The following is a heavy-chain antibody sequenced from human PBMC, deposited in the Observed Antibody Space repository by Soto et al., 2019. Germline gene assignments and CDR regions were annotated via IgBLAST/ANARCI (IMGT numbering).Heavy chain of an antibody. V-gene: IGHV3-73*01. D-gene: IGHD3-10*01. J-gene: IGHJ4*02. Sequence: GGSLRLSCAASGFTFSGSAMHWVRQASGKGLEWVGRIRSKANSYATAYDASVKGRFTISRDDSKNTEYLQMNSLKTEDTAVYYCTRPAWGSGSYYPEFDYWGQGTLVTVSS. CDR3: TRPAWGSGSYYPEFDY. CDR1: GFTFSGSA. CDR2: IRSKANSYAT.